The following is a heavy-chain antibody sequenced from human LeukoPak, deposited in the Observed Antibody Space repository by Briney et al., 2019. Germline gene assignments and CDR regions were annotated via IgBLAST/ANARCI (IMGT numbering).Heavy chain of an antibody. CDR2: ISAYNGNT. V-gene: IGHV1-18*01. CDR3: ARKKRGGSSWAGYYYYYYMDV. D-gene: IGHD6-13*01. Sequence: ASVKVSCKASGYTFTSYGISWVRQAPGQGLEWMGWISAYNGNTNYAQKLQGRVTMTTDTPTSTAYMELRSLRSDDTAVYYCARKKRGGSSWAGYYYYYYMDVWGKGTTVTVSS. CDR1: GYTFTSYG. J-gene: IGHJ6*03.